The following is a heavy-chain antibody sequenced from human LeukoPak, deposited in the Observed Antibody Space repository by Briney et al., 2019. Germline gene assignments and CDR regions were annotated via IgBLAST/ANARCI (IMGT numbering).Heavy chain of an antibody. D-gene: IGHD3-10*01. CDR1: GFTFGSYA. Sequence: PGGSLRLSCTASGFTFGSYAMHWVRQAPGKGLEWVSAISGSGGSTYYADSVKGRFTISSDNSKNTLYLQMNSLRAEDTAVYYCAKYYGWGSYKPYYYWGHVTLVTVSS. CDR3: AKYYGWGSYKPYYY. J-gene: IGHJ4*01. CDR2: ISGSGGST. V-gene: IGHV3-23*01.